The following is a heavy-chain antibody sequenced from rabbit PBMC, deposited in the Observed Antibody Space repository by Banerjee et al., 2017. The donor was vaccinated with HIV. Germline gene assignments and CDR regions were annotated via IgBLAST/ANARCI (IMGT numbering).Heavy chain of an antibody. V-gene: IGHV1S45*01. D-gene: IGHD1-1*01. CDR1: GFSFNNKYV. J-gene: IGHJ4*01. CDR3: ARGSGFDTHFNL. CDR2: INTSSGNT. Sequence: QEQLEESGGGLVQPEGSLTLTCTASGFSFNNKYVMCWVRQAPGKGLEWIACINTSSGNTVYASWAIGRFTISKTSSTTVTLQVTSLTAADTATYFCARGSGFDTHFNLWGPGTLVTVS.